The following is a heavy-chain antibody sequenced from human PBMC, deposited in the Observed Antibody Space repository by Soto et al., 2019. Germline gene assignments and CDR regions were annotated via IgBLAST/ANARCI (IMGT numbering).Heavy chain of an antibody. V-gene: IGHV3-23*01. D-gene: IGHD5-12*01. CDR1: GFTFTSFS. Sequence: EVQLLQSGGGLVQPGGSLRLSCAASGFTFTSFSLPWFRQPPGKGLEWVAAVNPGGYSTYYADSVKGRFTISRDNSNKTLYLQMNSLRAEDTAVYYCAKDLRAGSGYDFDYRDQGTLVTVSS. CDR2: VNPGGYST. J-gene: IGHJ4*02. CDR3: AKDLRAGSGYDFDY.